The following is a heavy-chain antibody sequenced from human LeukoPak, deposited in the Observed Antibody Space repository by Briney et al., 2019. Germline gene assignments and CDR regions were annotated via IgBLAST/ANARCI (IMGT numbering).Heavy chain of an antibody. J-gene: IGHJ3*02. V-gene: IGHV6-1*01. Sequence: SQTLSLTCAISGDSVSSNSAAWNWIRQSPSRGLEWLGRTYYRSKWYNDYAVSVKSRITINPDTSKNQFSLQLNSVTPEDTAVYYCAKASPGWGNPPGPRDAFDIWGQGTMVTVSS. D-gene: IGHD3-16*01. CDR2: TYYRSKWYN. CDR3: AKASPGWGNPPGPRDAFDI. CDR1: GDSVSSNSAA.